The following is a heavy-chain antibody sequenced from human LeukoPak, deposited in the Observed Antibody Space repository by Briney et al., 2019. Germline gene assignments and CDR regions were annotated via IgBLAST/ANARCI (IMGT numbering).Heavy chain of an antibody. CDR1: GGSFSGYY. D-gene: IGHD5-18*01. J-gene: IGHJ6*02. Sequence: PSETLSLTCAVYGGSFSGYYWSWIRQPPGKGLEWIGEINHSGSTNYKPSLKSRVTMSVDTSKNQFSLKLSSVTAADTAVYYCARGRGYSYAERYYYGMDVWGQGTTVTVSS. CDR3: ARGRGYSYAERYYYGMDV. CDR2: INHSGST. V-gene: IGHV4-34*01.